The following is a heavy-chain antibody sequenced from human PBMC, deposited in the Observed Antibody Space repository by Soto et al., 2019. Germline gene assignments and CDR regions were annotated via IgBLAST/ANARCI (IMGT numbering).Heavy chain of an antibody. J-gene: IGHJ4*02. D-gene: IGHD3-22*01. Sequence: EVQLVESGGDLVQPGGSLRLSCAASGFTFSDYWMHWVRQVPGKGPVWVARISGDGSITSYADSVTGRFTISRDNAKETLDLQMRSLRAEDTAVHYCARAETAKYDSSGYGHWGQGTRVTVSS. CDR3: ARAETAKYDSSGYGH. CDR1: GFTFSDYW. CDR2: ISGDGSIT. V-gene: IGHV3-74*03.